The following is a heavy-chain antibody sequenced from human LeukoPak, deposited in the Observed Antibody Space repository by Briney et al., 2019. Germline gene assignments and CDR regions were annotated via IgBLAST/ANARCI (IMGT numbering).Heavy chain of an antibody. D-gene: IGHD5-24*01. CDR2: IKSKTDGGTI. CDR3: TKGMATISY. Sequence: GGSLRLSCAASGFTFSDAWMSWVRQAPGKGLEWVGRIKSKTDGGTIDYAAPVNGRFTISRDDSKNTLYLQMNSLNTEDTAVYYCTKGMATISYWGQGTLVTVSS. J-gene: IGHJ4*02. V-gene: IGHV3-15*01. CDR1: GFTFSDAW.